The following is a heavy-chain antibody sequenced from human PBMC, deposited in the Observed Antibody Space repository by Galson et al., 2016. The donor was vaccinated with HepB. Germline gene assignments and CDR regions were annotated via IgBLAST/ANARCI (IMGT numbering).Heavy chain of an antibody. CDR1: GDSISTYY. J-gene: IGHJ6*03. V-gene: IGHV4-59*01. Sequence: SETLSLTCTVSGDSISTYYWSWIRQPPGKGLEWIGYIYYSGSTYYNPSLRSRVTISIDTSKNQFSLKLSSVTAADTAVYYCSRDIAAVTTPFDPSFRYYYMDVWGKGTTVTVFS. CDR3: SRDIAAVTTPFDPSFRYYYMDV. CDR2: IYYSGST. D-gene: IGHD4-17*01.